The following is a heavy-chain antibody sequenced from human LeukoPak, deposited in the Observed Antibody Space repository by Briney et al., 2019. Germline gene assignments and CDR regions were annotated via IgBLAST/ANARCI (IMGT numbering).Heavy chain of an antibody. D-gene: IGHD3-22*01. V-gene: IGHV1-18*01. Sequence: GDSVKVSCKASGYTFTSYAISWVRQAPGQGLEWMGWISADNGNTDYAQRFQGRVTMTTDTSTSTAYMELSRVISDDTAVYYCARDFYESSSYGGAFDIWGQGTMVTVSS. CDR1: GYTFTSYA. CDR3: ARDFYESSSYGGAFDI. J-gene: IGHJ3*02. CDR2: ISADNGNT.